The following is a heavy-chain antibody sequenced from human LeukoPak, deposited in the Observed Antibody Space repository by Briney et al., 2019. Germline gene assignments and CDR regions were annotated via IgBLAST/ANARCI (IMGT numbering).Heavy chain of an antibody. CDR3: AKVGVVVTMVRAPYYFDY. V-gene: IGHV3-30*18. CDR1: GFTFSSYG. CDR2: ISYDGSNK. D-gene: IGHD3-10*01. J-gene: IGHJ4*02. Sequence: GGSLRLSCAASGFTFSSYGMHWVRQAPGKGLEWVAVISYDGSNKYYADSVKGRFTISRDNSKNTLYLQMNSLRAEDTAVYYCAKVGVVVTMVRAPYYFDYWGQGTLVTVSS.